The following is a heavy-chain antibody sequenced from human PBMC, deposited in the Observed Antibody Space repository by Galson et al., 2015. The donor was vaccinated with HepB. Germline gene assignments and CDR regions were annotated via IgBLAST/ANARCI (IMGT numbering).Heavy chain of an antibody. D-gene: IGHD6-19*01. V-gene: IGHV1-69*06. CDR2: IIPIFGTA. CDR1: GGTFSSYA. Sequence: SVKVSCKVSGGTFSSYAISWVRQAPGQGLEWMGGIIPIFGTANYAQKFQGRVTITADKSTSTAYMELSSLRSEDTAVYYYARDPGPQGWPPSIHYYYYGMDVWGQGTTVTVSS. CDR3: ARDPGPQGWPPSIHYYYYGMDV. J-gene: IGHJ6*02.